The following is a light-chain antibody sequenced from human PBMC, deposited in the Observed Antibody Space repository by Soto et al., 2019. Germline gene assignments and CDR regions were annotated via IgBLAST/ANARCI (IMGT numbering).Light chain of an antibody. CDR1: QSISRW. CDR3: QQSYSTPQT. J-gene: IGKJ1*01. Sequence: DFQMSPPPLSLAAYIVVRVNITYRAGQSISRWLAWYQQKPGKAPKLLIYAASNFENGVPSRFSGSGSGTDFTLTISSLQPEDFATYYCQQSYSTPQTFGQGTKVDIK. V-gene: IGKV1-39*01. CDR2: AAS.